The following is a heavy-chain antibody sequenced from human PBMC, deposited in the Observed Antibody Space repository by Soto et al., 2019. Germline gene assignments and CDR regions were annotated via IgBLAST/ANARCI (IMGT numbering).Heavy chain of an antibody. V-gene: IGHV3-23*01. J-gene: IGHJ4*02. D-gene: IGHD6-19*01. CDR1: GFTFSSYA. CDR2: ISGSGGST. Sequence: EVQLLESGGGLVQPGGSLRLSCAASGFTFSSYAMSWVRQAPGKGLEWVSAISGSGGSTYYAESVKGRFTISRDNSKNTLYLQMNSLRAEDTAVYYCAKRGGWYGYYFDYWGQGTLVTVSS. CDR3: AKRGGWYGYYFDY.